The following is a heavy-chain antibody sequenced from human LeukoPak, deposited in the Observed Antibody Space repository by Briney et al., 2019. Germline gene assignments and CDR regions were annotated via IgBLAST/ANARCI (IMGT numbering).Heavy chain of an antibody. CDR1: GGSISSYY. J-gene: IGHJ6*03. Sequence: SETLSLTCTVSGGSISSYYWSWIRQPPGKGLEWIGYIYYSGSTNYNPSLKSRVTISVDTSKNQFSLKLSSVTAADTAVYYCASQLGYCSSTSCYDYYYYMDVWGKGTTVTVSS. CDR3: ASQLGYCSSTSCYDYYYYMDV. CDR2: IYYSGST. D-gene: IGHD2-2*01. V-gene: IGHV4-59*01.